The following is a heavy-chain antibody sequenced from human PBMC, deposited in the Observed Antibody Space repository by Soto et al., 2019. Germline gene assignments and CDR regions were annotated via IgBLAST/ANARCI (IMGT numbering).Heavy chain of an antibody. J-gene: IGHJ6*02. CDR1: GFTFSNAW. V-gene: IGHV3-15*01. D-gene: IGHD3-10*01. CDR2: IKSKTDGGTT. Sequence: PGWSLRLSCAASGFTFSNAWMSWVRQAPGKGLEWVGRIKSKTDGGTTDYAAPVKGRFTISRDDSKNTLYLQMNSLKTEDTAVYYCTTAPGQVLLWFGELQKPFYYGMDVWGQGTTVTVSS. CDR3: TTAPGQVLLWFGELQKPFYYGMDV.